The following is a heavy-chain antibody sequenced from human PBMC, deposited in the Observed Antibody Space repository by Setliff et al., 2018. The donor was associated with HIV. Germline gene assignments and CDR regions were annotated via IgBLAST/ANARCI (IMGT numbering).Heavy chain of an antibody. J-gene: IGHJ3*02. V-gene: IGHV3-7*03. D-gene: IGHD1-20*01. Sequence: GGSLRLSCAASGFTFSNYWMSWVRQTPGKGLEWVANIKQDGSDKFYVGSVRGRFTVSRDNAKNSLYLQMNSLRAEDTALYYCAKDISAGFDGFDIWGQGTMVTVSS. CDR1: GFTFSNYW. CDR3: AKDISAGFDGFDI. CDR2: IKQDGSDK.